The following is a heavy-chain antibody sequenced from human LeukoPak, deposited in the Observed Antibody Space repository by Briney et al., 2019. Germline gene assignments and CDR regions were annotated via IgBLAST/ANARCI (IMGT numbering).Heavy chain of an antibody. CDR3: ARQKWLQLGYFDY. CDR2: IYYSGST. J-gene: IGHJ4*02. CDR1: GGSINSDT. V-gene: IGHV4-59*01. D-gene: IGHD5-24*01. Sequence: TSETLSLTCTVSGGSINSDTWSWIRQPPGKGLEWIGYIYYSGSTSYNPSRKSRVTMSVDTSKNQFSLKLSSVTAAVTAVYYCARQKWLQLGYFDYWGQGTLVTVSS.